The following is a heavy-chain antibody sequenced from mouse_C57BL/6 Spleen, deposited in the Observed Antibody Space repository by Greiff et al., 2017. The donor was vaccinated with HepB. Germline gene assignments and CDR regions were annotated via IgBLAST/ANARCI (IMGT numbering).Heavy chain of an antibody. CDR2: IYPGDGDT. Sequence: QVQLQQSGPELVKPGASVKISCKASGYAFSSSWMNWVKQRPGKGLEWIGRIYPGDGDTNYNGKFKGKATLTADKSSSTAYMQLSSLTSEDSAVYFCARYWDREGYFDYWGQGTTLTVSS. J-gene: IGHJ2*01. CDR3: ARYWDREGYFDY. V-gene: IGHV1-82*01. CDR1: GYAFSSSW. D-gene: IGHD4-1*01.